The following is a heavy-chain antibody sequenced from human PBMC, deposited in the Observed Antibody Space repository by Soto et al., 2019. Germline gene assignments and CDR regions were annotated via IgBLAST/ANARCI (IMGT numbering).Heavy chain of an antibody. CDR1: GFTFSNSI. CDR3: ATSTWYAFDI. D-gene: IGHD6-13*01. CDR2: ISGSSDFL. Sequence: GGSLRLSGAASGFTFSNSIINWVRQAPWQGLEWVSSISGSSDFLYYADSVKGRFTISRDTATNSLYLQMNSLRAEDTAVYYCATSTWYAFDICGQGTMVAVSS. V-gene: IGHV3-21*01. J-gene: IGHJ3*02.